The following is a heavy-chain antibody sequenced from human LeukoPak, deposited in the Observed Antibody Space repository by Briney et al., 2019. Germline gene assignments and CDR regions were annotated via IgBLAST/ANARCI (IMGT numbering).Heavy chain of an antibody. V-gene: IGHV5-51*01. CDR2: IYPGDSDT. CDR3: ARRAYCGGDCYLDY. J-gene: IGHJ4*02. CDR1: GYSFNTYW. D-gene: IGHD2-21*02. Sequence: GESLKISCKGSGYSFNTYWIGWVRQMPGKGLEWMGIIYPGDSDTRYSPSFQGQVVISADKSISTAYLQWSSLKASDTAMYYCARRAYCGGDCYLDYWGQGTLVTVSS.